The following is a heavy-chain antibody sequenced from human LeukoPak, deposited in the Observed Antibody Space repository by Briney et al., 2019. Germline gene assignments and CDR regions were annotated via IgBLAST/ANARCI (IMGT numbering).Heavy chain of an antibody. Sequence: GGSLRLSCAASGFTFSSYGMHWVRQAPGKGLEWVAVIWYDGSNKYYADSVKGRFTISRDNSKNTLYLQMNSLRAEDTAVYYCARDLFGGQSDYWGQGTLVTVSS. CDR1: GFTFSSYG. CDR2: IWYDGSNK. V-gene: IGHV3-33*01. CDR3: ARDLFGGQSDY. J-gene: IGHJ4*02. D-gene: IGHD3-16*01.